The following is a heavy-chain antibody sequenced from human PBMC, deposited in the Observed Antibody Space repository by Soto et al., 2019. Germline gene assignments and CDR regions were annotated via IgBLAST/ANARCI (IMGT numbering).Heavy chain of an antibody. CDR3: ATDYSSTWYFPFDY. V-gene: IGHV3-7*01. CDR2: IKKDGSEQ. Sequence: QAGGSLRLSCAASGLTFSNYWMSWVRQAPGKGLEWVANIKKDGSEQYYVDSVKGRFTISRDNAKNSLYLQMDSLRVEDTAIYYCATDYSSTWYFPFDYWGQGALVTVSS. D-gene: IGHD6-13*01. CDR1: GLTFSNYW. J-gene: IGHJ4*02.